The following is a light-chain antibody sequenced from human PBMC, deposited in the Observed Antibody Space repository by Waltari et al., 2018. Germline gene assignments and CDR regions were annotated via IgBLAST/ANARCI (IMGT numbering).Light chain of an antibody. Sequence: EIVLTQSPATLSLSPGERATLSCRASQSVSSYLGWYQQKPGQAPRLLIYDASNSATGIPARFSGRWSGTDFTLTISSLEFEDFAVYYCQQRANWPLTFGGGTKVEIK. V-gene: IGKV3-11*01. CDR2: DAS. CDR1: QSVSSY. J-gene: IGKJ4*01. CDR3: QQRANWPLT.